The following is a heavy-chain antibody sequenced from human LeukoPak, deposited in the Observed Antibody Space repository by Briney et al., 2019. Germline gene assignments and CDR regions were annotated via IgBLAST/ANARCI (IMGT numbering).Heavy chain of an antibody. J-gene: IGHJ4*02. V-gene: IGHV3-23*01. Sequence: GGSLRLSCAASGFTFSSYAMSWVRQAPGKGLEWVSAISGSGGSTYYADSVKGRFTISRDNSKNTLYLQMNSLRAEDTAVYYCAKDSAAAKFDPRGMRAYFDYWGQGTLVTVSS. D-gene: IGHD3-16*01. CDR3: AKDSAAAKFDPRGMRAYFDY. CDR2: ISGSGGST. CDR1: GFTFSSYA.